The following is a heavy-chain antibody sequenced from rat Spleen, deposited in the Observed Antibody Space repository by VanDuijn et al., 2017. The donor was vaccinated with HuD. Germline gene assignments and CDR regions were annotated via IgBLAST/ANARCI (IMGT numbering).Heavy chain of an antibody. CDR3: AKGLTGSPL. CDR1: GFIFSDHY. CDR2: INYDGSST. V-gene: IGHV5-29*01. D-gene: IGHD5-1*01. Sequence: EVQLVESDGGLVQPGRSLKLSCVASGFIFSDHYVAWVRQAPTKGLEWVATINYDGSSTFYRDSVRARFTISRDNAENTVYLQMNSLRSEDTATSYCAKGLTGSPLWGQGVMVTVSS. J-gene: IGHJ2*01.